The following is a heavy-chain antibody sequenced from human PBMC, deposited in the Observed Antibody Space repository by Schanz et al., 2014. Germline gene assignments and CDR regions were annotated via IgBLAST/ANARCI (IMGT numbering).Heavy chain of an antibody. Sequence: VQLVESGGGLVKPGESLRLSCAASGFTLSSYALSWVRQSPGKGLEWVSAINTADTTYYADSVKGRFTVSRDNSKNTVYLHMNSLRDEDTAVYYCAKDMNREATAPESWGQGTLVVVSS. CDR3: AKDMNREATAPES. CDR2: INTADTT. J-gene: IGHJ5*02. D-gene: IGHD5-12*01. V-gene: IGHV3-23*04. CDR1: GFTLSSYA.